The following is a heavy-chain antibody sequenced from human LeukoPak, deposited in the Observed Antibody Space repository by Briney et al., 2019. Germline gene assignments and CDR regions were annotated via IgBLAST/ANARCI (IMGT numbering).Heavy chain of an antibody. CDR1: GVSISSYY. V-gene: IGHV4-59*01. D-gene: IGHD6-19*01. CDR2: IYYSGST. J-gene: IGHJ5*02. CDR3: AGGIAVAGIPS. Sequence: SETLSLTCTVSGVSISSYYWSSIRQPPGKGLEWIGYIYYSGSTNYNPSLKSRVTISVDTSKNQFSLKLSSVTAADTAVYYCAGGIAVAGIPSWGQGTLVTVSS.